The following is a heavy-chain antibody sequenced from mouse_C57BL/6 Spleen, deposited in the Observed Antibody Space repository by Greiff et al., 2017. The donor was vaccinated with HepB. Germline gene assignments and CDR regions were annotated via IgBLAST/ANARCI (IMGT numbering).Heavy chain of an antibody. J-gene: IGHJ2*01. CDR3: ARSSGYEGYYFDY. CDR2: FHPYNDDT. V-gene: IGHV1-47*01. Sequence: VQGVESGAELVKPGASVKMSCKASGYTFTTYPIEWMKQNHGKSLEWIGNFHPYNDDTKYNEKFKGKATLTVEKSSSTVYLELSRLTSDDSAVYYCARSSGYEGYYFDYWGQGTTLTVSS. CDR1: GYTFTTYP. D-gene: IGHD3-2*02.